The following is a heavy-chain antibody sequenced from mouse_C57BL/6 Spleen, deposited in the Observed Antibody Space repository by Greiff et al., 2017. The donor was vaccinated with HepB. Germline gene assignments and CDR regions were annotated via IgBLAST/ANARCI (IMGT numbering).Heavy chain of an antibody. CDR1: GYAFSSSW. D-gene: IGHD3-2*02. Sequence: QVQLQQSGPELVKPGASVKISCKASGYAFSSSWMNWVKQRPGKGLEWIGRIYPGDGDTNYNGKFQGKATLTADKSSSTAYMQLSSLTSEDSAVYFCARGSSGYAMDYWGQGTSVTVSS. V-gene: IGHV1-82*01. CDR3: ARGSSGYAMDY. J-gene: IGHJ4*01. CDR2: IYPGDGDT.